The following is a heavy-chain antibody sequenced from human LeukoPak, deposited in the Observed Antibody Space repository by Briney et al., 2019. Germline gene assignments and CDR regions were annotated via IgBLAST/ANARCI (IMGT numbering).Heavy chain of an antibody. D-gene: IGHD3-10*01. CDR1: VDSFTTYH. CDR2: IKDSGTT. J-gene: IGHJ4*02. V-gene: IGHV1-46*01. Sequence: ASVKVSCKASVDSFTTYHIDWLRQAPGQGLEWMGIIKDSGTTIYPQKFQGRVTMTRDTSTSTVYMEVSSLRSEDTAVYYCAGDGDYYGSVSYYYCDYWGQGTLVTVSS. CDR3: AGDGDYYGSVSYYYCDY.